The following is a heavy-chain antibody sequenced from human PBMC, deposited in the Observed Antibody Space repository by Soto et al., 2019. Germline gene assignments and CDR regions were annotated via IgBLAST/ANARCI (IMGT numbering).Heavy chain of an antibody. CDR3: ARGYDRYCSGGSCLIYFDY. V-gene: IGHV3-33*01. D-gene: IGHD2-15*01. Sequence: ESGGGVVQPGRSLRLSCAASGFTFSSYGMHWVRQAPGKGLEWVAVIWYDGSNKYYADSVKGRFTISRDNSKNTLYLQMNSLRAEDTAVYYCARGYDRYCSGGSCLIYFDYWGQGTLVTVSS. CDR1: GFTFSSYG. J-gene: IGHJ4*02. CDR2: IWYDGSNK.